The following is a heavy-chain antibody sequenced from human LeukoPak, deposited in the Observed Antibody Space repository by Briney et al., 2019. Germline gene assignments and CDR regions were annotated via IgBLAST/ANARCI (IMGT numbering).Heavy chain of an antibody. Sequence: ASVKVSCKASGYTFTSYGISWVRQAPGQGLEWMGWISAYNGNTNYAQKLQGRVTMTTDTSTSTAYMELRSLRSDDTAVYYCARVTGRSITIFGVVPYNWIDPWGQGTLVTVSS. D-gene: IGHD3-3*01. CDR2: ISAYNGNT. J-gene: IGHJ5*02. CDR3: ARVTGRSITIFGVVPYNWIDP. CDR1: GYTFTSYG. V-gene: IGHV1-18*01.